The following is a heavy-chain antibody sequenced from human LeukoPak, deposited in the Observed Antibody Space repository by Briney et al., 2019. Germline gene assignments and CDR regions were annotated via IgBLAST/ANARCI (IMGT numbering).Heavy chain of an antibody. D-gene: IGHD3-16*01. V-gene: IGHV1-46*01. CDR3: ARGIFRADDYVWGSYTAKYYFDY. Sequence: ASVKVSCKASGYTFTSYHMHWVRQAPGQGLEWMGIINPSGGSTSYAQKFQGRVTMTRDTSTSTVYMELSSLRSEDTAVYYCARGIFRADDYVWGSYTAKYYFDYWGQGTLVTVSS. J-gene: IGHJ4*02. CDR2: INPSGGST. CDR1: GYTFTSYH.